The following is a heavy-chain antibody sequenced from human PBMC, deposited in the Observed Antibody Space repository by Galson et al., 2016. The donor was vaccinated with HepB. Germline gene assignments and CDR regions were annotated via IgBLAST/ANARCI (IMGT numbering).Heavy chain of an antibody. J-gene: IGHJ3*02. Sequence: SLRLSCATSGFTFSSNWMSWVRQAPGKGLEWVSAIYSGGSTYYADAVKGHFTVSRDNPKNTVYLQMNSLRAEDTAVYYCARRSSDAFDIWGQGTMVTVSS. V-gene: IGHV3-53*01. CDR3: ARRSSDAFDI. CDR2: IYSGGST. D-gene: IGHD3-10*01. CDR1: GFTFSSNW.